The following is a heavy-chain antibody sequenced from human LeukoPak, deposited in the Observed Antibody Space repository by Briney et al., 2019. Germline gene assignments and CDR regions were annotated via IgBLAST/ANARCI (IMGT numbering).Heavy chain of an antibody. V-gene: IGHV3-23*01. CDR2: ISGSGGST. D-gene: IGHD3-10*01. J-gene: IGHJ4*02. CDR3: AKLWFGELLYFDY. CDR1: GFTFSSYA. Sequence: GRSLRLSCAASGFTFSSYAMSWVRQAPGEWLEWVSAISGSGGSTYYADSVKGRFTISRDNSKNTLYLQMNSLRAEDTAVYYCAKLWFGELLYFDYWGQGTLVTVSS.